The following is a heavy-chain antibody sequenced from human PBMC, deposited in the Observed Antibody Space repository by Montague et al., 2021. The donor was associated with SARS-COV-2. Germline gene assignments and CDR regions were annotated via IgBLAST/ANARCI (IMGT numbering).Heavy chain of an antibody. CDR3: ARWGEYYDSPYYYYAMDV. J-gene: IGHJ6*02. CDR2: TSYSGST. Sequence: SETLSLTCTVSGGSISPYYWSWIRQSPGKGLECIGYTSYSGSTDYNPSLKSRVTISIDTSKNQFSLKLSSATAADTAVYYCARWGEYYDSPYYYYAMDVWGQGTTVIVSS. D-gene: IGHD3-3*01. V-gene: IGHV4-59*12. CDR1: GGSISPYY.